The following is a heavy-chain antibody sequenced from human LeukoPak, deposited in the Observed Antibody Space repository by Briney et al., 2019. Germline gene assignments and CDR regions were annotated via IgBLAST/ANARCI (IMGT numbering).Heavy chain of an antibody. CDR2: ISYSGKT. J-gene: IGHJ4*02. Sequence: PSETLSLTCIVSGGSVSNSDFYWGWIRQSPGRGLEWIGNISYSGKTFYNPSLKTRVTISADTTQNQLSLRLTSVTAADTAVYFCAMNDFWSGYYAHWGQGILVTVSS. D-gene: IGHD3-3*01. CDR3: AMNDFWSGYYAH. CDR1: GGSVSNSDFY. V-gene: IGHV4-39*01.